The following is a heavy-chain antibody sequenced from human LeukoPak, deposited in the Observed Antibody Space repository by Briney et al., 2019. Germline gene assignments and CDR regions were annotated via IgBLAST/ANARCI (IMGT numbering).Heavy chain of an antibody. CDR1: GFTFTNSW. Sequence: GGSLRLSCAASGFTFTNSWMSWVRQAPGKGLEWLANIKHDGSVKNCVDSVKGRFTISRDNAKNSVYLQMSSLRVEDTAVYFCAGTSYYFHYWGQGTLVTVSP. CDR2: IKHDGSVK. J-gene: IGHJ4*02. V-gene: IGHV3-7*01. CDR3: AGTSYYFHY.